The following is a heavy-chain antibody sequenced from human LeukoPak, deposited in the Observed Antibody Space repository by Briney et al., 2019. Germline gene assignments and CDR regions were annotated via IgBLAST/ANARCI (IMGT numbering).Heavy chain of an antibody. V-gene: IGHV3-33*01. CDR1: GFTFSSYG. J-gene: IGHJ3*02. Sequence: GGSLRLSCAASGFTFSSYGMHWVRQAPGKGLEWVAVIWDDGSNKYYADSVKGRFTISRDNSKNTLYLQMNSLRAEDKAVYYCARDQAQKVLRYFDWAPDAFDIWGQGTMVTVSS. CDR3: ARDQAQKVLRYFDWAPDAFDI. CDR2: IWDDGSNK. D-gene: IGHD3-9*01.